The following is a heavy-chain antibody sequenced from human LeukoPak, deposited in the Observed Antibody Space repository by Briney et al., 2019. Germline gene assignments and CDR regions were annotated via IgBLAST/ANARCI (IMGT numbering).Heavy chain of an antibody. Sequence: SETLSLTCTVSGDXISSYYCSWIRQPPGKGLDWIGYIFYSGSTNYNPSLKSRVTISVDTSKSQFSLKLSSVTAADTAIYYCARYNSGWSYFDYWGQGTLVTVSS. J-gene: IGHJ4*02. CDR3: ARYNSGWSYFDY. CDR2: IFYSGST. CDR1: GDXISSYY. V-gene: IGHV4-59*01. D-gene: IGHD6-19*01.